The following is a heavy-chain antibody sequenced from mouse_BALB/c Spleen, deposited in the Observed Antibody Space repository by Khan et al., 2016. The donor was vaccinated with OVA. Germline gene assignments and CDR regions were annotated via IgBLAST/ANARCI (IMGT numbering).Heavy chain of an antibody. J-gene: IGHJ3*01. CDR2: VSTGGSYT. V-gene: IGHV5-6*01. CDR1: GFTFSTYG. Sequence: EVELVESGGDLVKPGGSLKLSCAASGFTFSTYGMSWVRQAPDKRLEWVATVSTGGSYTYSPDSVKGRFTISRDNAKNTLYLQMSGLRSEDTAMLYCTRLAYYDESEGFAYWGQGTLVTVSA. D-gene: IGHD1-1*01. CDR3: TRLAYYDESEGFAY.